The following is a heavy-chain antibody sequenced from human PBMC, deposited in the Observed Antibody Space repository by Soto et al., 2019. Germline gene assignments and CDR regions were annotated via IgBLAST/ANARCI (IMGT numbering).Heavy chain of an antibody. CDR2: INSDGSST. CDR3: AREEVAPQDIVPGGYFDY. D-gene: IGHD5-12*01. CDR1: GFTFSSYW. V-gene: IGHV3-74*01. J-gene: IGHJ4*02. Sequence: EVQLVESGGGLVQPGGSLRLSCAASGFTFSSYWMHWVRQAPGKGLVWVSRINSDGSSTSYADSVKGRFTISRDNAKNTLYLQMNSQRAEDTAVYYCAREEVAPQDIVPGGYFDYWGQGTLVTVSS.